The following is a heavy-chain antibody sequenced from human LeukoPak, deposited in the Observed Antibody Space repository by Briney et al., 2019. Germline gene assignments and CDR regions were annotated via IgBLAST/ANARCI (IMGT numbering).Heavy chain of an antibody. J-gene: IGHJ2*01. CDR2: IFTVFGTT. CDR1: GDTFRRYA. Sequence: GASVKVSCKASGDTFRRYALSWVRQAPGQGLEWMGGIFTVFGTTHYAKDLQGRVTITADKSTNTVYMELTSLRSEDTAIYYCARAKVSGYPTYWYFDLWGRGTLVTVSS. V-gene: IGHV1-69*06. CDR3: ARAKVSGYPTYWYFDL. D-gene: IGHD3-9*01.